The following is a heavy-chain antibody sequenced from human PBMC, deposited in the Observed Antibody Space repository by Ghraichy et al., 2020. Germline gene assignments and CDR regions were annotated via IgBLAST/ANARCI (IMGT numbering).Heavy chain of an antibody. CDR1: GASIRSPDYF. CDR3: TRHSSGTLQWYYRGVDV. CDR2: ACYSGTD. D-gene: IGHD6-19*01. Sequence: SETLSLTCTVSGASIRSPDYFWGWVRQPAGKGLEWVGSACYSGTDYYNPSLKSRVAVSVDTSKNQFSLKLTSVTAADSGLYFCTRHSSGTLQWYYRGVDVWVQGTTVIVSS. J-gene: IGHJ6*02. V-gene: IGHV4-39*01.